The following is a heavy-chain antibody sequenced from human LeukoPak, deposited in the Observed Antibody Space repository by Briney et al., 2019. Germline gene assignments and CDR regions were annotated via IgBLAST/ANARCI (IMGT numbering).Heavy chain of an antibody. Sequence: GESLKISCQGSGYSFPTYWIGWVRQVPGEGLDWMGIIYPDDSYTRHSPSFQGHVTISADTSISTAFLQWSSLKPSDTAMYYCAREEGVCSGGPCYSRAFEIWGQGTMVTVSS. CDR3: AREEGVCSGGPCYSRAFEI. V-gene: IGHV5-51*01. CDR1: GYSFPTYW. J-gene: IGHJ3*02. CDR2: IYPDDSYT. D-gene: IGHD2-15*01.